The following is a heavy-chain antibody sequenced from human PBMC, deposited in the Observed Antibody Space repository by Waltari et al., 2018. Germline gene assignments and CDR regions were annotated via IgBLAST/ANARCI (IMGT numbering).Heavy chain of an antibody. V-gene: IGHV1-69*05. CDR2: IIPIFGTA. D-gene: IGHD1-26*01. J-gene: IGHJ4*02. Sequence: SGGTFSSYAISWVRQAPGQGLEWMGGIIPIFGTANYAQKFQGRVTITTDESTSTAYMELSSLRSEDTAVYYCARGGRVGATTELDYWGQGTLVTVSS. CDR3: ARGGRVGATTELDY. CDR1: GGTFSSYA.